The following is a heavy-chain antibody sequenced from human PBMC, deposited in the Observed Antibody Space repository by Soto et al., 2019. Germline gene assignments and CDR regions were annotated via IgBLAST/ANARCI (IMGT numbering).Heavy chain of an antibody. CDR2: INAGNGNT. Sequence: ASVKVSCKASGYTFTSYAMHWVRQAPGQRLEWMGWINAGNGNTKYSQKFQGRVTITRDTSASTAYMELSSLRPEDTAVYYCARDVRRHIVVVPAERFDPWGQGTLVTVYS. CDR3: ARDVRRHIVVVPAERFDP. V-gene: IGHV1-3*01. D-gene: IGHD2-2*01. J-gene: IGHJ5*02. CDR1: GYTFTSYA.